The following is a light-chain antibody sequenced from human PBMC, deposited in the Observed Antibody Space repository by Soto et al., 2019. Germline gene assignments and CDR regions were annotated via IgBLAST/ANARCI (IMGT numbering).Light chain of an antibody. CDR1: QSVNRR. Sequence: EIVMTQSPASPSVTPGERVTLSCRASQSVNRRVLCYQHRPGQAPRLLIYDTSARAAGIPARFSGSGSATEFTLTISSLQSEDFALYYCQHTLKWPPTFGQGTKVE. CDR2: DTS. CDR3: QHTLKWPPT. J-gene: IGKJ1*01. V-gene: IGKV3-15*01.